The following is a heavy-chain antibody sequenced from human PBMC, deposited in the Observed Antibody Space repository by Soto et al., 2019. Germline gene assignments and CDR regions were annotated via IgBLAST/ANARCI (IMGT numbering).Heavy chain of an antibody. CDR2: ISYDGSNK. D-gene: IGHD1-26*01. J-gene: IGHJ4*02. V-gene: IGHV3-30*03. CDR1: GFTFSHYG. CDR3: ARYSGKYQGPIDY. Sequence: QVQLVESGGGVVQPGRSLRLSCAASGFTFSHYGIHWVRQAPGKGLEWLAVISYDGSNKHYADSVKGRFTVSRDNSKNTQYLQMNSLRAEDTAVYFCARYSGKYQGPIDYWGQGILVTVYS.